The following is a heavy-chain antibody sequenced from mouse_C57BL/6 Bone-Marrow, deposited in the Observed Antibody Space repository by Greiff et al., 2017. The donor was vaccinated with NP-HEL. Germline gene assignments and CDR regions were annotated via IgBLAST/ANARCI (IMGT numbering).Heavy chain of an antibody. CDR2: IDPNSGGP. J-gene: IGHJ2*01. CDR3: ARTWDGFDY. Sequence: VQLQQSGAELVKPGASVKLSCKASGYTFTSYWMNWVKQRPGRGLEWIGRIDPNSGGPKSPFVFKSQATLTVDQPTSTAYMQLSSLTSEDAAVYYCARTWDGFDYWGQGTTRTVSS. CDR1: GYTFTSYW. D-gene: IGHD4-1*01. V-gene: IGHV1-72*01.